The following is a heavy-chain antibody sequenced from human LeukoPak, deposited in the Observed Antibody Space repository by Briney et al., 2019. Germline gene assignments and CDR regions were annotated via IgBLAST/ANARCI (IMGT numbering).Heavy chain of an antibody. CDR3: ARHGPAVVTAFWFDP. J-gene: IGHJ5*02. V-gene: IGHV4-59*01. CDR1: GGSISSYH. Sequence: SETLSLTCTVSGGSISSYHWSWIRQPPGKGLEWIGYIYYSGNTNYNPSLKSRVTISVDTSKNQFSLKLSSVTAADTAVYYCARHGPAVVTAFWFDPWGQGTLVTVSS. CDR2: IYYSGNT. D-gene: IGHD2-21*02.